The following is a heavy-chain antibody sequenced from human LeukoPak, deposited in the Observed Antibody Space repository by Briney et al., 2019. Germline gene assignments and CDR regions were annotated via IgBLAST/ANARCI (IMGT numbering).Heavy chain of an antibody. D-gene: IGHD2-15*01. V-gene: IGHV3-30*18. CDR1: GFTFSSYG. CDR3: AKGYCSGGSCYSHY. CDR2: ISYDGSNK. Sequence: PGGSLRLSCAASGFTFSSYGMHWVRQAPGEGLEWVAVISYDGSNKYYADSVKGRFTISRDNSKNTLYLQMNSLRAEDTAVYYCAKGYCSGGSCYSHYWGQGTLVTVSS. J-gene: IGHJ4*02.